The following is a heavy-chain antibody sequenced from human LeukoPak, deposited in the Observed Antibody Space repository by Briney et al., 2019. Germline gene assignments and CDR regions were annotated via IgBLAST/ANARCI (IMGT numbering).Heavy chain of an antibody. CDR3: ARDGDYVNYYYYGMDV. CDR2: IYYSGST. Sequence: SETLSLTWTVSGGSVSSGSYYWSWIRQPPGKGLEWIGYIYYSGSTNYNPSLKSRVTISVDTSKNQFSLKLSSVTAADTAVYYCARDGDYVNYYYYGMDVWGKGTTVTVSS. CDR1: GGSVSSGSYY. J-gene: IGHJ6*04. D-gene: IGHD4-17*01. V-gene: IGHV4-61*01.